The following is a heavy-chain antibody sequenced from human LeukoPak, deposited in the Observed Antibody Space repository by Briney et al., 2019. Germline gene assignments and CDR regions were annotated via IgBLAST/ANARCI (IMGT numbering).Heavy chain of an antibody. CDR3: ASDYDSSGYSN. J-gene: IGHJ4*02. V-gene: IGHV4-59*12. D-gene: IGHD3-22*01. CDR2: IYYSGNT. Sequence: ASETLSLTCTVSGDSISSYYWSWIRQPPGKGLEWIGYIYYSGNTNYNPSLKSRVTMSVDTSKNQFSLKLSSVTAADTAVYYCASDYDSSGYSNWGQGTLVTVSS. CDR1: GDSISSYY.